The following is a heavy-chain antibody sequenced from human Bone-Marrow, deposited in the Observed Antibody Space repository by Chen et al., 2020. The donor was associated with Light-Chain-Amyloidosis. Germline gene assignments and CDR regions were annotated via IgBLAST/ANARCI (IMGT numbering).Heavy chain of an antibody. Sequence: EVQLEQSGPEVKKPGESQKISCKGSGYTFPNYWIGWVRQMPGKGLEWMGVIYPDNSDATHSPSFEGQVTISADKTITTAYLQWRSLKASDTAMYYCARRRDGYNFDYWGQGTLVTVSS. CDR3: ARRRDGYNFDY. D-gene: IGHD5-12*01. J-gene: IGHJ4*02. V-gene: IGHV5-51*01. CDR1: GYTFPNYW. CDR2: IYPDNSDA.